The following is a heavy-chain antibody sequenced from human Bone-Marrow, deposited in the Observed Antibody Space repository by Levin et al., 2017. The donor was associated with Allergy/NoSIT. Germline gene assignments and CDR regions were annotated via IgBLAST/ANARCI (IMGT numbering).Heavy chain of an antibody. V-gene: IGHV3-7*01. CDR1: GFTFSSYW. CDR2: IKQDGSEK. D-gene: IGHD1-1*01. CDR3: ARSDNWHDQTVYFDH. J-gene: IGHJ4*02. Sequence: GESLKISCAASGFTFSSYWMSWVRQAPGKGLEWVANIKQDGSEKYYVDSVKGRFTISRDNAKNSLYLQMNSLRAEDTAVYYCARSDNWHDQTVYFDHWGQGTRVTVSS.